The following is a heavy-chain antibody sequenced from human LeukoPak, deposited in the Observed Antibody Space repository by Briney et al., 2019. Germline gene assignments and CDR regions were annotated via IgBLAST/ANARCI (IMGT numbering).Heavy chain of an antibody. D-gene: IGHD3-10*01. CDR1: GGTFSSYA. J-gene: IGHJ5*02. V-gene: IGHV1-69*13. Sequence: SVKVSCKASGGTFSSYAISWVRQAPGQGLEWMGGIIPIFGTANYAQKFQGRVTITADESTSTAYMELSSLRSEDTAVYYCARGSGSYYNVGENWFDPWGQGTLVTVSS. CDR3: ARGSGSYYNVGENWFDP. CDR2: IIPIFGTA.